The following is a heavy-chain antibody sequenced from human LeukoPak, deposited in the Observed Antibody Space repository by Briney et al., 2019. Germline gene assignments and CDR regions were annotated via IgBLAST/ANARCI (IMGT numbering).Heavy chain of an antibody. J-gene: IGHJ4*02. Sequence: GGSLRLSCAASGFTFSSYAMSWVRQAPGKGLEWVSVISGSGGSTYYADSVKGRFTISRDNFKNTLYLQMNSLRAEDTAVYYCAKGQGSYYGYYFDYWGQGTLVTVSS. CDR1: GFTFSSYA. V-gene: IGHV3-23*01. D-gene: IGHD1-26*01. CDR2: ISGSGGST. CDR3: AKGQGSYYGYYFDY.